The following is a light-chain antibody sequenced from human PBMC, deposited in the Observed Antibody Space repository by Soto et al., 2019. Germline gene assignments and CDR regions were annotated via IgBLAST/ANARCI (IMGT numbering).Light chain of an antibody. J-gene: IGKJ1*01. CDR2: AAS. CDR3: QQSYSTPRT. V-gene: IGKV1-39*01. Sequence: DIQLTQSPSSLSASVGDRVAITCRASQSISSYLNWYEQKPGKAPKLLIYAASSLQSGVTSRFSGSGSGTDFTLPISCLQSEDFATYYCQQSYSTPRTFGQGTKVDIK. CDR1: QSISSY.